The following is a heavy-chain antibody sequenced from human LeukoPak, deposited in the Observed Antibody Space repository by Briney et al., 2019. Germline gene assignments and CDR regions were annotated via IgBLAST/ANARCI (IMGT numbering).Heavy chain of an antibody. J-gene: IGHJ4*02. CDR3: ARRATTERGHSYGLDY. CDR2: ISTSRNYI. Sequence: GGSLRLSCVVSGFTFSSYHMNWVRQAPGKGLEWVSSISTSRNYIYYADSVTGRFTISRDNAKNSLYLQMNSLRAEDTAVYYCARRATTERGHSYGLDYWGQGTLVSVSS. D-gene: IGHD5-18*01. V-gene: IGHV3-21*01. CDR1: GFTFSSYH.